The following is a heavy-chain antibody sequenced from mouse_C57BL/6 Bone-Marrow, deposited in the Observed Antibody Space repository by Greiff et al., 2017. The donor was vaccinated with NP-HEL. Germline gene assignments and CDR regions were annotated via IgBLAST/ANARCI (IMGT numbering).Heavy chain of an antibody. V-gene: IGHV1-76*01. CDR2: IYPGSGNT. D-gene: IGHD2-1*01. CDR3: ESYGNYGFAY. Sequence: VQLQESGAELVRPGASVKLSCKASGYTFTDYYINWVKQRPGQGLEWIARIYPGSGNTYYNAKFKGKATLTAEKSSSTAYMQLSSLTSEDSAFYFCESYGNYGFAYWGQGTLVTVSA. CDR1: GYTFTDYY. J-gene: IGHJ3*01.